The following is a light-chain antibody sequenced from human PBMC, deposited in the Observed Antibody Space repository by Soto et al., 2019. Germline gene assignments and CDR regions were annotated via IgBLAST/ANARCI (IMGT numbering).Light chain of an antibody. J-gene: IGKJ5*01. CDR2: DAS. CDR1: QSISSW. CDR3: QQAYSFPIT. V-gene: IGKV1-5*01. Sequence: DIQMTQSPSTLSASVGDRVIITCRASQSISSWLAWYQQKPGKAPKVLIFDASSLESGVPSRFSGSGSATDFTLSINSLQPEDFATYYCQQAYSFPITFGQGTRLEIK.